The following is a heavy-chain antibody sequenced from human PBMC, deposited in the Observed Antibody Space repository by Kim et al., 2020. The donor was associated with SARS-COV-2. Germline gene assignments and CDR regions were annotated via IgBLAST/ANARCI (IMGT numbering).Heavy chain of an antibody. J-gene: IGHJ4*02. Sequence: RYSPSLPGQVTISADKSISTAYLQWSSLKASDTAMYYCARDLGGGLSLDYWGQGTLITVSS. CDR3: ARDLGGGLSLDY. V-gene: IGHV5-51*01. D-gene: IGHD3-10*01.